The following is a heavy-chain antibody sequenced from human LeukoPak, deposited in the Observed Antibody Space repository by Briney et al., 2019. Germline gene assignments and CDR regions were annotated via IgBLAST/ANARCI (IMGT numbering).Heavy chain of an antibody. Sequence: GASVKVSCKASGYTFTGYYMHWVRQAPGQGLEWMGWINPNSGGTNYAQKFQGRVTMTRDTSISTAYMELSRLRSDDTAVYYCARDSIGCGGDCYPHELPYNWFDPWGQGTLVTVSS. J-gene: IGHJ5*02. CDR2: INPNSGGT. CDR1: GYTFTGYY. V-gene: IGHV1-2*02. D-gene: IGHD2-21*01. CDR3: ARDSIGCGGDCYPHELPYNWFDP.